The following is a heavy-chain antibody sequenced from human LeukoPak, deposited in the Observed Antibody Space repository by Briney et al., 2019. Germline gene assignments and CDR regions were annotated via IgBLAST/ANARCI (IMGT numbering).Heavy chain of an antibody. CDR3: ARAPQGLYCSGGSCYDNWFDP. CDR1: GGSISSSSYY. Sequence: SETLSLTCTVSGGSISSSSYYWGWIRQPPGKGLEWIGSIYYSGSTYYNPSLKSRVTISVDTSKNQFSLKLSSVTAADTAVYYCARAPQGLYCSGGSCYDNWFDPWGQGTLVTVSS. CDR2: IYYSGST. D-gene: IGHD2-15*01. J-gene: IGHJ5*02. V-gene: IGHV4-39*07.